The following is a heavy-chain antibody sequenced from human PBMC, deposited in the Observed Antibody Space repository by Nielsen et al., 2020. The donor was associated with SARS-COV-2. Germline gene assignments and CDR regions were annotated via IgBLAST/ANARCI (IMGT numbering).Heavy chain of an antibody. CDR2: ISYDGSNE. CDR1: GFTFSNFP. Sequence: GESLKISCAASGFTFSNFPMHWVRQAPGKGLEWLAIISYDGSNEHSADSVKGRFIVSRDNSKNALFLQLITLGAEDTAIYHCAKAAGSNYYHYIDVWGTGITVTVS. J-gene: IGHJ6*03. CDR3: AKAAGSNYYHYIDV. V-gene: IGHV3-30-3*01.